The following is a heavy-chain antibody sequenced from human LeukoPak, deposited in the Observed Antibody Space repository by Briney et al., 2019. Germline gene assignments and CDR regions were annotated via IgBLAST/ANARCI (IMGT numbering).Heavy chain of an antibody. V-gene: IGHV1-46*01. CDR1: GYTFTSYY. D-gene: IGHD3-10*01. CDR2: INPSGGST. CDR3: ARGAVRHYGSGSYYHVGPAPDV. Sequence: ASVKVSCKASGYTFTSYYMHWVRQAPGQGLEWMGIINPSGGSTSYAQKFQGRVTMTRDTSTSTVYMELSSLRSEDTAVYYCARGAVRHYGSGSYYHVGPAPDVWGQGTTVTVSS. J-gene: IGHJ6*02.